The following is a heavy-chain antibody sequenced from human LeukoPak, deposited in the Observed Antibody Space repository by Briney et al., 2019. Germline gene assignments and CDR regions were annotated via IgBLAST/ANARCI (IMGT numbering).Heavy chain of an antibody. J-gene: IGHJ5*02. CDR1: GGSFSRYY. D-gene: IGHD6-13*01. CDR3: ARLTYSNNWYFRRGLDNWFDP. Sequence: PSETLSLTCAVYGGSFSRYYWTWIRQPPGKGLEWIGEINHSGSANYNPSLKSRVTISVDASKSQFSLRLSSVTAADTAVYYCARLTYSNNWYFRRGLDNWFDPWGQGTLVTVSS. CDR2: INHSGSA. V-gene: IGHV4-34*01.